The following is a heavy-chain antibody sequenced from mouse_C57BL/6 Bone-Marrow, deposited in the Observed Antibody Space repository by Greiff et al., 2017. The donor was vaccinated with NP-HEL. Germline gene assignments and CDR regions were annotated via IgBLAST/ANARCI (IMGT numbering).Heavy chain of an antibody. V-gene: IGHV1-39*01. D-gene: IGHD1-1*01. CDR2: INPNYGTT. J-gene: IGHJ1*03. Sequence: VQLQQSGPELVKPGASVKISCKASGYSFTDYNMNWVKQSNGKSLEWIGVINPNYGTTSYNQKFKGKATLTVDQSSSTAYMQLNSLTSEDSAVYYCAEGYYYGSSYDWYFDVWGTGTTVTVSS. CDR1: GYSFTDYN. CDR3: AEGYYYGSSYDWYFDV.